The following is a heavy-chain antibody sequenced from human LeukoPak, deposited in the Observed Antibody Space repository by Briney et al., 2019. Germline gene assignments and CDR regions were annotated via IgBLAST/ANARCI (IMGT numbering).Heavy chain of an antibody. V-gene: IGHV1-69*04. CDR3: ARDRTGGELDY. J-gene: IGHJ4*02. CDR1: GGTFSSYA. Sequence: ASVKVSCKASGGTFSSYAISWVRQAPGQGLEWMGRIIPILGIANYAQKFQGRVTITADKSTSTAYMELSSLRSEDTAVYYCARDRTGGELDYWGQGTLVTVSS. D-gene: IGHD3-16*01. CDR2: IIPILGIA.